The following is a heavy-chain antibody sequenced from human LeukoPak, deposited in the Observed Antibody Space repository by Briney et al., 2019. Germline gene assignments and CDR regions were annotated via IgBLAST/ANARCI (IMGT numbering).Heavy chain of an antibody. CDR3: AGGRTDIVVVPATLRNYYFDY. J-gene: IGHJ4*02. CDR2: NMPMFGKA. Sequence: ASVKVSCKASGGTFSSYDISWVRQAPGQGLEWMGGNMPMFGKANYAQKFQGRVTTTADKATSTAYMELSSLRSEDTAVYYCAGGRTDIVVVPATLRNYYFDYWGQGTLVTVSS. D-gene: IGHD2-2*01. CDR1: GGTFSSYD. V-gene: IGHV1-69*06.